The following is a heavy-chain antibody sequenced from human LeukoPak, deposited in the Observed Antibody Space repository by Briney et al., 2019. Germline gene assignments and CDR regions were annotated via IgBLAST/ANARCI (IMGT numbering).Heavy chain of an antibody. CDR3: AKLRGTVTTWDY. J-gene: IGHJ4*02. CDR2: IWPDGSEK. CDR1: GFTFSSDL. D-gene: IGHD4-11*01. V-gene: IGHV3-7*03. Sequence: AGGSLRLSCAASGFTFSSDLMSWVRQAPGKGLEWVATIWPDGSEKRYVDSLKGRFTISRDNAKNSLYLQMNSLRAEDTAVYYCAKLRGTVTTWDYWGLGTLVTVSS.